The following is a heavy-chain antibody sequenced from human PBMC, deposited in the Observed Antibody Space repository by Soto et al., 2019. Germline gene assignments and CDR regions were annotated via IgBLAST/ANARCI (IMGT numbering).Heavy chain of an antibody. CDR2: ISTSSSYT. CDR3: ARLRLTGYFDY. J-gene: IGHJ4*02. V-gene: IGHV3-11*03. Sequence: GGSLRLSCVASGFTFSDHYMTWIRQAPGKGLDWLSYISTSSSYTNYADSVKGRFTISRDNALNSLYLQMNSLRAEDTAVYYCARLRLTGYFDYWGQGTLVTVSS. CDR1: GFTFSDHY.